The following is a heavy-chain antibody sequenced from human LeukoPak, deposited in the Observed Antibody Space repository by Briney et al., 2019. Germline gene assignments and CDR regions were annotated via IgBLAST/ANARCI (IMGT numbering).Heavy chain of an antibody. Sequence: QPGGSLRLSCAASGFTFSSYAMSWVRQAPGKGLEWVSAISGSGGSTYYADSVKGRFTISRDNSKNTLYLQMNSLRAEDTAVYYCARYGDPTRFRYSYLYYFDYWGQGTLVTVSS. D-gene: IGHD5-18*01. J-gene: IGHJ4*02. CDR2: ISGSGGST. V-gene: IGHV3-23*01. CDR1: GFTFSSYA. CDR3: ARYGDPTRFRYSYLYYFDY.